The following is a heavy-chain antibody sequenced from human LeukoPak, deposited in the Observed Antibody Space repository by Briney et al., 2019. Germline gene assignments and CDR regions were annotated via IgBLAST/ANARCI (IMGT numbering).Heavy chain of an antibody. D-gene: IGHD6-19*01. CDR1: GFTLSSYG. V-gene: IGHV3-30*18. CDR2: ISYDGSNK. Sequence: PGRSLRLSCAASGFTLSSYGMHWVGQAPGKGLEWVAVISYDGSNKYYADSVKGRFTISRDNSKNTLYLQMNSLRAEDTAVYYCAKVDGIAVAGTGFVDYWGQGTLVTVSS. J-gene: IGHJ4*02. CDR3: AKVDGIAVAGTGFVDY.